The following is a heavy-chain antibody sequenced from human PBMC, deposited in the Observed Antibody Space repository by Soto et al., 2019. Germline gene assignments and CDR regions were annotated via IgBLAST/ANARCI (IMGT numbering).Heavy chain of an antibody. CDR1: GFTFSTYS. J-gene: IGHJ4*02. CDR3: ARDKDWAFDY. D-gene: IGHD3-9*01. CDR2: MFTTGTTM. Sequence: PGESLRHPCLASGFTFSTYSIVWVRTAPGKGLEWLSYMFTTGTTMYYADSVKGRFTVSRDNAKNSVFLLLNSLRAEDTAVYYCARDKDWAFDYWGQGP. V-gene: IGHV3-48*03.